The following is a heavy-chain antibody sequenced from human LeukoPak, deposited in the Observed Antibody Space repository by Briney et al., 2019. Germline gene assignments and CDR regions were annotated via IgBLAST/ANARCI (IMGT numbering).Heavy chain of an antibody. D-gene: IGHD6-19*01. CDR1: GGSISSGGYY. CDR2: IYSSGST. V-gene: IGHV4-31*03. Sequence: SETLSLTCSVSGGSISSGGYYWSWIRQHPGKGLEWIGYIYSSGSTYYNPSLKSRVTISIDTSKNQSSLKMSSVTAADTAVYYCARDVNLKVDGTGAYCHGMDLWGQGTTVTVSS. CDR3: ARDVNLKVDGTGAYCHGMDL. J-gene: IGHJ6*02.